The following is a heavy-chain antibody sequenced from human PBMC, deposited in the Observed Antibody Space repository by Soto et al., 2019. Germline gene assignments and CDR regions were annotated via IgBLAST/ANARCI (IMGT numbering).Heavy chain of an antibody. Sequence: QVQLVQSGAEVKKPGSSVKVSCKASGGTFSSYAISWVRQAPGQGLEWMGGIIPIFGTSTYAHKFQGRVTLTADESTGTASMELSSLRSEDTAVYYCATSIQYYYGTRPTYYFCYWCQGPLLTVSS. CDR1: GGTFSSYA. D-gene: IGHD3-10*01. J-gene: IGHJ4*02. V-gene: IGHV1-69*01. CDR2: IIPIFGTS. CDR3: ATSIQYYYGTRPTYYFCY.